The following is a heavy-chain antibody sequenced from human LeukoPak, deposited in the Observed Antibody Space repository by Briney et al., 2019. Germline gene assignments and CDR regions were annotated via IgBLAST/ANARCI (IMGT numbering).Heavy chain of an antibody. CDR3: ARDRGSSSWYVDY. CDR1: GFTVSSSY. Sequence: GGSLRLPCAASGFTVSSSYMSWVRQAPGKGLEWVSVIYSGGSTYYADSVKGRFAISRDNSKNTLYLQMNSLRAEDTAVYYCARDRGSSSWYVDYWGQGTLVTVSS. D-gene: IGHD6-13*01. CDR2: IYSGGST. V-gene: IGHV3-66*01. J-gene: IGHJ4*02.